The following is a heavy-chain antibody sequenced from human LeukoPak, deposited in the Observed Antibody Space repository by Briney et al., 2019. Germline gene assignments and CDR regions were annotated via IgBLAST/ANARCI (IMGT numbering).Heavy chain of an antibody. CDR2: LSTRGNT. D-gene: IGHD2-8*01. J-gene: IGHJ5*02. CDR3: TRALCINGVCEWFDP. CDR1: GASVSSGNYF. Sequence: PSQTLSLTCSVSGASVSSGNYFWTWIRQPTGKGLEWIGRLSTRGNTNYSPSLESRVTISGDTSKNQFSLQLRSVTAADTAVYYCTRALCINGVCEWFDPWGQGTLVTVSS. V-gene: IGHV4-61*02.